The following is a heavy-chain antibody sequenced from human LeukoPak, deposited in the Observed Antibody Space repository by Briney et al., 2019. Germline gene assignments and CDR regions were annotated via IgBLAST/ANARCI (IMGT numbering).Heavy chain of an antibody. D-gene: IGHD6-6*01. V-gene: IGHV4-59*01. CDR1: GGSISSYY. Sequence: SETLSLTCTVYGGSISSYYWSWVRQPPGKGLEWIGFIYYSGSTKYNPSLKSRVTISVDTSKTQFSLKLSSVTAADTAVYYCARVDPDSSSTLEVFDYWGQGTLVTVSS. J-gene: IGHJ4*02. CDR2: IYYSGST. CDR3: ARVDPDSSSTLEVFDY.